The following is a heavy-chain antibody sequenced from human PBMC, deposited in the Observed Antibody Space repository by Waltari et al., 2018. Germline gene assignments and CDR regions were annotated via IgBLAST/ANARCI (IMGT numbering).Heavy chain of an antibody. Sequence: QVQLVESGGGVVQPGRSLRLSCAASGFTFSSYGMHWVRQAPGKGLEWVAVISYDGSNKYYADSVKGRFTISRDNSKNTLYLQMNSLRAEDTAVYYCAKETRQWPGSFDYWDQGTLVTVSS. D-gene: IGHD6-19*01. CDR3: AKETRQWPGSFDY. J-gene: IGHJ4*02. CDR1: GFTFSSYG. V-gene: IGHV3-30*18. CDR2: ISYDGSNK.